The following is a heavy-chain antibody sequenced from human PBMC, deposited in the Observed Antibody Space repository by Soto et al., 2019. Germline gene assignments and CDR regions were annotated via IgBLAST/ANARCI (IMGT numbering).Heavy chain of an antibody. Sequence: SQTLSLSCAIAGDSVSSNTASWNWIRQSPSRGLEWLGRTYFRSKWYNDYAVSVKSRIIINPDTSNNQFSLQLNSVTPEDTAVYFCAKGDNLGPKTGYAFDPWGQGIMVTVSS. J-gene: IGHJ5*02. CDR3: AKGDNLGPKTGYAFDP. CDR1: GDSVSSNTAS. D-gene: IGHD5-12*01. CDR2: TYFRSKWYN. V-gene: IGHV6-1*01.